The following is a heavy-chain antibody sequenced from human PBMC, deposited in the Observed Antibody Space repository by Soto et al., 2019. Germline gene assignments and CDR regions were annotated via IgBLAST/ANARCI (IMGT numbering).Heavy chain of an antibody. Sequence: ASVKVSCKASGYTFTGYYMHWVRQAPGQGLEWMGWINPTNGGTNSAPNFQGRVTMTRDTSINAAYMELSSLTSDDTAVYYCARDRSSGLYYFDSWGQGTLVTVSS. V-gene: IGHV1-2*02. J-gene: IGHJ4*02. CDR1: GYTFTGYY. CDR3: ARDRSSGLYYFDS. D-gene: IGHD6-19*01. CDR2: INPTNGGT.